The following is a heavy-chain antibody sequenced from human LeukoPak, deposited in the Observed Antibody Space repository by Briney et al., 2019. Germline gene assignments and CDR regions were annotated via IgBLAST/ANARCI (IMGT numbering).Heavy chain of an antibody. V-gene: IGHV1-69*13. CDR3: ASAPGLERPRGYFQH. Sequence: ASVKVSCKASGGTFSSYAISWVRQAPGQGLEWMGGIIPIFGTANYAQKFQGRVTITADESTSTAYMELSSLRSEDTAVYYCASAPGLERPRGYFQHWGQGTLVTVSS. D-gene: IGHD1-1*01. J-gene: IGHJ1*01. CDR1: GGTFSSYA. CDR2: IIPIFGTA.